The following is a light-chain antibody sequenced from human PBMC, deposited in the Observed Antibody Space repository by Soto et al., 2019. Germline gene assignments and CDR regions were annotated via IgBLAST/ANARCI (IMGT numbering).Light chain of an antibody. Sequence: DIVMTQSPLSLPFTPGEPASISCRSSQSLLHSNGYNYLDWYLQKPGQSPQLLIYLAYNRASGVPDRFSGRGSGTDFTLKISRVEAEDVGVYYCMQALQTPRTFGQGTKVEIK. J-gene: IGKJ1*01. V-gene: IGKV2-28*01. CDR1: QSLLHSNGYNY. CDR2: LAY. CDR3: MQALQTPRT.